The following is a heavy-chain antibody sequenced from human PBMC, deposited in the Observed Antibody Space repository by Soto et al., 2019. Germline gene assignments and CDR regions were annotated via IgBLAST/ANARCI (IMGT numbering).Heavy chain of an antibody. D-gene: IGHD1-26*01. CDR3: TRSTGIVGATHWVWFDP. CDR1: GFTFSGSA. Sequence: PGGSLRLSCAASGFTFSGSAMHWVRQASGKGLEWVGRIRSKANSYATAYAASVKGRFTISRDDSKNTAYLQMNSLKTEDTAVYYCTRSTGIVGATHWVWFDPWGQGT. V-gene: IGHV3-73*01. CDR2: IRSKANSYAT. J-gene: IGHJ5*02.